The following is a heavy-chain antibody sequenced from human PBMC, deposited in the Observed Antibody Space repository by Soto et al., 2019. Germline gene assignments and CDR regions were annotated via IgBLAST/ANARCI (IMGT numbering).Heavy chain of an antibody. CDR1: GYIFHNYG. D-gene: IGHD3-10*01. V-gene: IGHV1-18*01. CDR2: ISDYNGNT. Sequence: QVQLVQSGAEVKKPGASVKVSCKTSGYIFHNYGISWVRQAPGQGLEWMGWISDYNGNTKYAQKFQGRVTMATDTPTXTAYLKXXSLRSDDTAVYYCAREGYYSGSESYSPPRYYGMDVWGQGTTVTVSS. J-gene: IGHJ6*02. CDR3: AREGYYSGSESYSPPRYYGMDV.